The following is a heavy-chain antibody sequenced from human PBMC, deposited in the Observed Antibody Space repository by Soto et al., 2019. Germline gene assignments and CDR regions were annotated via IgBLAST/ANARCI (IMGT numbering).Heavy chain of an antibody. CDR1: GGSISSGDYY. V-gene: IGHV4-30-4*01. CDR3: ARGGPMTPRFDY. D-gene: IGHD3-22*01. CDR2: IYYSGST. Sequence: PSETLSLTCTVSGGSISSGDYYWSWIRQPPGKGLEWIGYIYYSGSTYYNPSLKSRVTISVDTSKNQFSLKLSSVTAADTAVYYCARGGPMTPRFDYWGQGTLVTVSS. J-gene: IGHJ4*02.